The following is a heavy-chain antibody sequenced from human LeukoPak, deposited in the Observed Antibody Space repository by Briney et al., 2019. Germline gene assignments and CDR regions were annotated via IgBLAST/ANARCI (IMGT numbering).Heavy chain of an antibody. Sequence: GGSLRLSCTASGFTFGDYAMSWVRQAPGKGLEWVGFIRSKAYGGTTEYAASVKGRCTISRDDSKSIAYLQMNSLKTEDTAVYYCTRDFGILTWGQGTLVTVSS. D-gene: IGHD3-9*01. CDR3: TRDFGILT. CDR1: GFTFGDYA. J-gene: IGHJ5*02. V-gene: IGHV3-49*04. CDR2: IRSKAYGGTT.